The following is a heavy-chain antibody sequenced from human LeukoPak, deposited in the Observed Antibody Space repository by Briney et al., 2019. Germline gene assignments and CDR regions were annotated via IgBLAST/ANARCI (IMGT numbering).Heavy chain of an antibody. D-gene: IGHD1-26*01. V-gene: IGHV3-23*01. J-gene: IGHJ3*02. CDR1: GFIFSNYG. Sequence: GGSLRLSCAASGFIFSNYGMTWVRQAPGKGLEWVSIINYSGTDTYYADSVKGRFTISRDNSKNTLYLQMNSLRGEDTAVYYCAKGRQLRRSDAFDIWGQGTMATVSS. CDR2: INYSGTDT. CDR3: AKGRQLRRSDAFDI.